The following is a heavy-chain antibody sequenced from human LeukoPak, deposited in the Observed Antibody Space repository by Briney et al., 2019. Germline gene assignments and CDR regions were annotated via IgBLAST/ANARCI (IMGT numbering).Heavy chain of an antibody. CDR3: ARDHPDSSGWYVGYNWFDP. J-gene: IGHJ5*02. V-gene: IGHV1-46*01. D-gene: IGHD6-19*01. CDR2: INPSGGRT. CDR1: GYPFTSYY. Sequence: ASVKVSCKASGYPFTSYYMHLVRQAPGQGLEWMGIINPSGGRTSYANKFKVRVNMARDTSTSTVYMELSSLGSEDTGVYDCARDHPDSSGWYVGYNWFDPWGQGTLVTVSS.